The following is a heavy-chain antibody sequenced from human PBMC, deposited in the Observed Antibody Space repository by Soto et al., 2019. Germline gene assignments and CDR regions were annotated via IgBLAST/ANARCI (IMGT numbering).Heavy chain of an antibody. Sequence: SVKVSCKASGGTFSSYAISWVRQAPGQGLEWMGGIIPIFGTANYAQKFQGRVTITADKSTSTAYMELSSLRSEDTAVYYCAREKSGWYYYYYGMDVWGQGTTVTVSS. CDR2: IIPIFGTA. CDR3: AREKSGWYYYYYGMDV. D-gene: IGHD6-19*01. J-gene: IGHJ6*02. V-gene: IGHV1-69*06. CDR1: GGTFSSYA.